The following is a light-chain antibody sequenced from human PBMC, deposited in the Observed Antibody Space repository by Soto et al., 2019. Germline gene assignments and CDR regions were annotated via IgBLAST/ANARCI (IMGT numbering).Light chain of an antibody. V-gene: IGLV2-14*01. CDR2: EVS. CDR3: NSFTINSLYV. CDR1: SSDVGGFKY. J-gene: IGLJ1*01. Sequence: QSALTQPASVSGSPGQSITISCTGTSSDVGGFKYVSWYQQHPGKAPKLMIYEVSNRPSGVSNRFSGSKSGNTASLTISGLQAEDEAHYYCNSFTINSLYVFGTGTKLTVL.